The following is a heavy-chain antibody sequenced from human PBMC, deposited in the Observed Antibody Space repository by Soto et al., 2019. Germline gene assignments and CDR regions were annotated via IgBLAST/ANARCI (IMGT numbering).Heavy chain of an antibody. J-gene: IGHJ6*03. V-gene: IGHV3-9*01. Sequence: PGGSLRLSCAASGFTFDDYAMHWVRQAPGKGLEWVSGISWNSGSIGYADSVKGRFTISRDNAKNSLYLQMNSLRAEDTALYYCAKDGVIEYSSSSAGSRYYYLDVWGKGTTVSVSS. CDR3: AKDGVIEYSSSSAGSRYYYLDV. CDR1: GFTFDDYA. CDR2: ISWNSGSI. D-gene: IGHD6-6*01.